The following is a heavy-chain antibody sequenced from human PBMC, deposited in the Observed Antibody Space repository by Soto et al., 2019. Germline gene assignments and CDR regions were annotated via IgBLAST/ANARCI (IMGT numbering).Heavy chain of an antibody. D-gene: IGHD7-27*01. CDR3: VKDGVSRNGNWAWFDP. CDR2: IHGEGAGS. J-gene: IGHJ5*02. Sequence: EVELLESGGGLVQPGGSVRLSCAASGFTFRNYAMSWVRQAPGKGLEWVSSIHGEGAGSFYADAVKGRFTVSRDDSKQTLYLQMRSLRVDDTAVYYCVKDGVSRNGNWAWFDPWGQGALVTVAS. V-gene: IGHV3-23*01. CDR1: GFTFRNYA.